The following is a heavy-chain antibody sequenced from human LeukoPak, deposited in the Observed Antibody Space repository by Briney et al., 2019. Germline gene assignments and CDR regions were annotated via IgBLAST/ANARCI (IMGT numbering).Heavy chain of an antibody. CDR1: GFTFSNAW. J-gene: IGHJ4*02. CDR3: TTVSNWNSGYYFDY. V-gene: IGHV3-15*01. CDR2: IKSKTDGGTT. D-gene: IGHD1-1*01. Sequence: GGSLRLSCAASGFTFSNAWMSWVRQAPGKGLGWVGRIKSKTDGGTTDYAAPVKGRFTISRDDSKNTLYLQMNILKTEDTAVYYCTTVSNWNSGYYFDYWGQGTLVTVSS.